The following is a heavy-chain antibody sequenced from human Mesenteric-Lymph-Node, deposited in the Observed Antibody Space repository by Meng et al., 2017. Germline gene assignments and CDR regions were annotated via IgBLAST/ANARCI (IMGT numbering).Heavy chain of an antibody. CDR3: ARDFQG. CDR1: GFRFSDSY. CDR2: ISSTGSVM. J-gene: IGHJ4*02. V-gene: IGHV3-11*04. Sequence: GESLKISCAASGFRFSDSYMSWIRQAPGKGLEWLSYISSTGSVMYYADSVRGRFTIYRDNAKNSLYLQMNSLRAEDTAVYYCARDFQGWGQGTLVTVSS.